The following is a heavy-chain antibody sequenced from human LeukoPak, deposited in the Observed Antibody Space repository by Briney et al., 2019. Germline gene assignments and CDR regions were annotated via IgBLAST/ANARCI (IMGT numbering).Heavy chain of an antibody. D-gene: IGHD3-10*01. CDR3: TTDTFGARDS. CDR2: INEDGSST. Sequence: GGSLRLSCAASGYTFSRYLMHWVRQGPGKGLVWVSRINEDGSSTSYAESVRGRFTISRDNAKNTLYLQMNSLRAEDAAVYYCTTDTFGARDSWGQGTLVTVSS. V-gene: IGHV3-74*01. J-gene: IGHJ4*02. CDR1: GYTFSRYL.